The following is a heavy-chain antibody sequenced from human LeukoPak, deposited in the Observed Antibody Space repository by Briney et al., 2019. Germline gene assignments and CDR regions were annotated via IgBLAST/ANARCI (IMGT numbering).Heavy chain of an antibody. D-gene: IGHD3-10*01. CDR1: GFTFSSYW. J-gene: IGHJ4*02. CDR2: IKQDGSEK. Sequence: PGGSLRLSCAASGFTFSSYWMNWVRQAPGKGLEWVANIKQDGSEKYYVDSVQGRFTISRDNAKSSLYLQMNSLRGEDTAVYCCARGGGYWGQGTLVTVSS. CDR3: ARGGGY. V-gene: IGHV3-7*01.